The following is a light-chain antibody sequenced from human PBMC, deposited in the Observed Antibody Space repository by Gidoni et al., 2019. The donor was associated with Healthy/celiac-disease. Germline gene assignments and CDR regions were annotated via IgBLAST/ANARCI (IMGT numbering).Light chain of an antibody. J-gene: IGKJ1*01. V-gene: IGKV1-39*01. CDR3: QQSYSTPRT. Sequence: DIQMTQSPSSLSASVGDRVTITCRASQSISSYLNWYQQKPGKAPKLLIDAASSLQSGVPSRFSVSGSGTDFILTISSLQPEDFATYYCQQSYSTPRTFGQGTKVEIK. CDR1: QSISSY. CDR2: AAS.